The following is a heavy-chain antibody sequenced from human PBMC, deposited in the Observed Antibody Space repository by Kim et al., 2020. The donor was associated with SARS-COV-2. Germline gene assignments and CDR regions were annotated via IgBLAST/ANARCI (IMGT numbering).Heavy chain of an antibody. CDR3: AKGLNSFYSSSSSVAFDI. CDR1: GFTFSSYA. J-gene: IGHJ3*02. CDR2: IYSGGSST. V-gene: IGHV3-23*03. D-gene: IGHD6-6*01. Sequence: GGSLRLSCAASGFTFSSYAMSWVRQAPGKGLEWVSVIYSGGSSTYYADSVKGRFTISRDNSKNTLYLQMNSLRAEDTAVYYCAKGLNSFYSSSSSVAFDIWGQGTMVTVSS.